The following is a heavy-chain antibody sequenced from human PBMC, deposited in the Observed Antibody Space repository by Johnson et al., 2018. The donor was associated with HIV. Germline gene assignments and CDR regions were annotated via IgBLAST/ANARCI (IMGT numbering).Heavy chain of an antibody. V-gene: IGHV3-30-3*01. CDR3: ATPRGRSPHAFDI. Sequence: QMQLVESGGGVVRPGGSLRLSCAASGFTFSSYAMHWVRQAPGKGLEWVAVILYDGNNKYYADSVKGRFTISRDNSKNTLYLQMNSLRAEDTAVYYCATPRGRSPHAFDIWGQGTMVTVSS. CDR2: ILYDGNNK. D-gene: IGHD3-16*01. J-gene: IGHJ3*02. CDR1: GFTFSSYA.